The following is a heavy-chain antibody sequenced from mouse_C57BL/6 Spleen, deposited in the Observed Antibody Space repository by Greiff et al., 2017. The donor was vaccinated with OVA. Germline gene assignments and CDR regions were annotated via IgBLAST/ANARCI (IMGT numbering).Heavy chain of an antibody. V-gene: IGHV5-17*01. CDR3: ARWGPYYFDY. CDR1: GFTFSDYG. Sequence: EVNLVESGGGLVKPGGSLKLSCAASGFTFSDYGMHWVRQAPEKGLEWVAYISSGSSTIYYADTVKGRFTISRDNAKNTLFLQMTSLRSEDTAMYYCARWGPYYFDYWGQGTTLTVSS. CDR2: ISSGSSTI. J-gene: IGHJ2*01.